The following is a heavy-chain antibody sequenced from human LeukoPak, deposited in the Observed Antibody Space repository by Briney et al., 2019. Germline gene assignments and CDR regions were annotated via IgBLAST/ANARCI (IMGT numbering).Heavy chain of an antibody. D-gene: IGHD3-3*01. CDR1: GGSISSGGYY. V-gene: IGHV4-31*03. Sequence: SQTLSLTCTVSGGSISSGGYYWSWIRQHPGKGLEWIGYIYYSGSTYYNPSLKSRVTISVDTSKNQFSLQLNSVTAADTAVYYCARSYDPLYFDFWGQGTLVTVSS. CDR2: IYYSGST. J-gene: IGHJ4*02. CDR3: ARSYDPLYFDF.